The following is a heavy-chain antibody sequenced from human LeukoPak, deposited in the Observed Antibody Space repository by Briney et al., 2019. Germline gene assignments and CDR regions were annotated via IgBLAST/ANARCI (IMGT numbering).Heavy chain of an antibody. CDR1: GFTFSNYA. CDR3: ARVFARSGEISGSYYYY. D-gene: IGHD1-26*01. J-gene: IGHJ4*02. CDR2: ISGSGGTT. Sequence: SGGSLRLSCAASGFTFSNYAMSWVRQAPGKGLEWVSAISGSGGTTYYADSVKGRFTISRDNSKNTLYLQMNSLRAEDTAVYYCARVFARSGEISGSYYYYWGQGTLVTVSS. V-gene: IGHV3-23*01.